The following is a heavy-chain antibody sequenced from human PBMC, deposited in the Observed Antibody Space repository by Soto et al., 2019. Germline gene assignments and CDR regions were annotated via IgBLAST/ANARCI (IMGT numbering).Heavy chain of an antibody. CDR1: GFTFSSYG. V-gene: IGHV3-30*18. Sequence: GGSLRLSCAASGFTFSSYGMHWVRQAPGKGLEWVAVISYDGSNKYYADSVKGRFTTSRDNSKNTLYLQMNSLRAEDTAVYYCAKDARWRGDSSGYFVYWGQGTLVTVSS. J-gene: IGHJ4*02. CDR3: AKDARWRGDSSGYFVY. D-gene: IGHD3-22*01. CDR2: ISYDGSNK.